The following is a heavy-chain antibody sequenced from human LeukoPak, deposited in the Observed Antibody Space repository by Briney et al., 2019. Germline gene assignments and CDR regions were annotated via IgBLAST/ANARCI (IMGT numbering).Heavy chain of an antibody. CDR2: TDPSDSYT. J-gene: IGHJ4*02. CDR3: ARDAVYCSGGSCHDY. D-gene: IGHD2-15*01. V-gene: IGHV5-10-1*01. Sequence: GESLRISCKGSGYSFTSYWISWVRQMPGKGLEWMGRTDPSDSYTNYSPSFQGHVTISADKSISTAYLQWSSLKASDTAMYYCARDAVYCSGGSCHDYWGQGTLVTVSS. CDR1: GYSFTSYW.